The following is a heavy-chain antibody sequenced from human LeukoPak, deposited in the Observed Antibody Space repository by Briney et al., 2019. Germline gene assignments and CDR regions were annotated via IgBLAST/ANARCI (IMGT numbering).Heavy chain of an antibody. D-gene: IGHD3-22*01. CDR2: INWNSGSI. V-gene: IGHV3-9*03. Sequence: GRPLRLSCAASGFTFDDYGMQWVRQVPGKGLEWVSGINWNSGSIGYADSVKGRFTISRDNAKNSLYLQMNSLRAEDMALYYCAKGDSSAYYGAPDYWGQGTLVTVSS. CDR1: GFTFDDYG. J-gene: IGHJ4*02. CDR3: AKGDSSAYYGAPDY.